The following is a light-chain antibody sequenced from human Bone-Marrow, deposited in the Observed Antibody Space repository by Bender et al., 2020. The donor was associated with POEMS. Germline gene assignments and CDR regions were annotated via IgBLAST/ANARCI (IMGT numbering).Light chain of an antibody. CDR1: SNDVDVNNY. Sequence: QSALTQPASVSGSPGQSITISCTATSNDVDVNNYVSWYQLNPGKAPKVLIYDVSNRPSGISNRFSGSKSDNTASLTISGLQAEDEADYYCTSYTSSGTLYVFGTGTKLTVL. V-gene: IGLV2-14*03. J-gene: IGLJ1*01. CDR2: DVS. CDR3: TSYTSSGTLYV.